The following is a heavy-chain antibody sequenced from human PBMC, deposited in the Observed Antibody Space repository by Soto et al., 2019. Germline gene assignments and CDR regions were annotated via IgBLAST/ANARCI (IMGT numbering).Heavy chain of an antibody. J-gene: IGHJ5*02. CDR1: GDILTNFG. V-gene: IGHV1-18*01. Sequence: HLVQSGPEVKQPGASVSVSCKTSGDILTNFGLSWVRQAPGQGLEWMGWIATYNSNRNYAQKFQGRLTLTTDTSTSTAYMELKSLTYDDTAVYYCARVVRGVVNWFDPWGQGTLVTVSS. CDR2: IATYNSNR. CDR3: ARVVRGVVNWFDP. D-gene: IGHD3-10*01.